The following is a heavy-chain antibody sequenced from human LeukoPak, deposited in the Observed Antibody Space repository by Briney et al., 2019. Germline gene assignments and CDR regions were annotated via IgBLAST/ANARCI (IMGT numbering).Heavy chain of an antibody. V-gene: IGHV3-23*01. CDR2: ISGSGGST. D-gene: IGHD2-15*01. CDR3: AKDREARFVVVVAATNY. Sequence: PGGSLRLSCAASGFIFSSYAMSWVRQAPGKGLEWVSAISGSGGSTYYADSVKGRFTISRDNSKNTLYLQMNSLRAEDTAVYYCAKDREARFVVVVAATNYWGQGTLVTVSS. CDR1: GFIFSSYA. J-gene: IGHJ4*02.